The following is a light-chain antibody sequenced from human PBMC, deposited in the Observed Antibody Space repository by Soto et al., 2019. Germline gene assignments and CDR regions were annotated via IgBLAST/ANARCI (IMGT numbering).Light chain of an antibody. CDR1: QTVSNSY. CDR2: GAS. Sequence: EIVLTQSPDTLSLSPGERATLSCRASQTVSNSYLAWYQQKPGQPPRLLIYGASSRFTGIPGRFSGSGSGTDFTLTISRLEPEDFAVYYCQHYGSSPFFGQGTKLEIK. J-gene: IGKJ2*01. CDR3: QHYGSSPF. V-gene: IGKV3-20*01.